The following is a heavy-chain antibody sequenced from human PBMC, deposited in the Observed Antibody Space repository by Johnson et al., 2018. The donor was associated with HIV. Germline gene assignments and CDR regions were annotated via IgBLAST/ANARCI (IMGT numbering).Heavy chain of an antibody. CDR1: GFTFSSYG. CDR2: ISYDGSNK. J-gene: IGHJ3*02. Sequence: QMQLVESGGGVVQPGRSLRLSCAASGFTFSSYGMHWVRQAPGKGLEWVAVISYDGSNKYYADSVKGRFTISRDNSKNTLYLQMNSLRAEDTAVYYCAKSSAACDIWGQGTMVTVSS. D-gene: IGHD3-10*01. CDR3: AKSSAACDI. V-gene: IGHV3-30*18.